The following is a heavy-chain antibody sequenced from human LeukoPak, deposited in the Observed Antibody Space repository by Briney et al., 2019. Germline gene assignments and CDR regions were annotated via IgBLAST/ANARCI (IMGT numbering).Heavy chain of an antibody. CDR3: AKATEGYCSSTSCYTYYYMDV. Sequence: GGSLRLSCAASGFTFSSYAMSWVRQAPGKGLEWVSAISGSGGSTYYADSVKGRFTISSDNSKNTLYLQMNSLRAEDTAVYYCAKATEGYCSSTSCYTYYYMDVWGKGTTVTVSS. J-gene: IGHJ6*03. V-gene: IGHV3-23*01. CDR1: GFTFSSYA. D-gene: IGHD2-2*02. CDR2: ISGSGGST.